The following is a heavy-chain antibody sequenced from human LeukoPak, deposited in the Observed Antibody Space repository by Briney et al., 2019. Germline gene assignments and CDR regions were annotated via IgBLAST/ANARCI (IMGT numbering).Heavy chain of an antibody. Sequence: ASVKVSCKASGGTFSSYAISWVRQAPGQGLEWMGIINPSGGSTSYAQKFQGRVTMTRDTSTSTVYMELSSLRSEDTAVYYCARDWPITMIVDELGAFDIWGQGTMVTVSS. V-gene: IGHV1-46*01. J-gene: IGHJ3*02. CDR1: GGTFSSYA. CDR2: INPSGGST. D-gene: IGHD3-22*01. CDR3: ARDWPITMIVDELGAFDI.